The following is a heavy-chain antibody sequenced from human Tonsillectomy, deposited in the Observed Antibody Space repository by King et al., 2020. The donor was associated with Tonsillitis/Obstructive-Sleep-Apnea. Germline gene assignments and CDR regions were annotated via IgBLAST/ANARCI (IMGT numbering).Heavy chain of an antibody. D-gene: IGHD2-2*01. CDR1: GYSFTSYW. J-gene: IGHJ5*02. CDR3: ARSPLGYFKSTSCYDNWFDP. V-gene: IGHV5-51*01. CDR2: IYPGDSDT. Sequence: QLVQSGAEVKKPGESLKISCKGSGYSFTSYWIGWVRQMPGKGLEWMGIIYPGDSDTRYSPSFQGQVTISADKSISPAYLQWSSLKASDTAMYYCARSPLGYFKSTSCYDNWFDPWGQGTPGTLSP.